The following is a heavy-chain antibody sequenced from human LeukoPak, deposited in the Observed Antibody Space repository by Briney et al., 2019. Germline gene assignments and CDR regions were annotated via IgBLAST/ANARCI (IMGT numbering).Heavy chain of an antibody. V-gene: IGHV1-2*02. CDR3: ARSRIVVVPAAMRPFYYYYYYVDV. CDR2: INPNSGGT. J-gene: IGHJ6*03. D-gene: IGHD2-2*01. Sequence: ASVKVSCKASGYTFTGYYMHWVRQAPGQGLEWMGWINPNSGGTNYAQKFQGRVTMTRDTSISTAYMELSRLRSDDTAVYYCARSRIVVVPAAMRPFYYYYYYVDVWGKGTTVTISS. CDR1: GYTFTGYY.